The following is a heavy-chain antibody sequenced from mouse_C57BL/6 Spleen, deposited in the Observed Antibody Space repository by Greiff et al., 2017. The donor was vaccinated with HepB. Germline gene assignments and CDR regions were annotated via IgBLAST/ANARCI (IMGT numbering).Heavy chain of an antibody. V-gene: IGHV1-54*01. D-gene: IGHD1-1*01. CDR3: ARWETVWNAMDY. CDR1: GYSFTNYL. J-gene: IGHJ4*01. CDR2: INPGSGGT. Sequence: QVQLQQSGAELVRPGTSVKVSCKASGYSFTNYLIEWVKQRPGQGLEWIGVINPGSGGTNYNEKFKGKATLTADKSSSTAYMQLSSLTSEDSAVYFCARWETVWNAMDYWGQGTSVTVSS.